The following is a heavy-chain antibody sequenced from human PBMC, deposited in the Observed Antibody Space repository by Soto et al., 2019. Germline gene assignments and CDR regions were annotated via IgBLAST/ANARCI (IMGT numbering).Heavy chain of an antibody. V-gene: IGHV4-4*02. CDR3: AGGISYRWVY. CDR1: GDSLSTDYW. Sequence: SETLSLTCTVSGDSLSTDYWWSWVRQPPGKGLEWIGEIHHSGITNYIQSVRSRVTMSVDKSNNQVSLELTSVAAADTAVYYCAGGISYRWVYWGQGILVTVSS. CDR2: IHHSGIT. J-gene: IGHJ4*02. D-gene: IGHD3-16*02.